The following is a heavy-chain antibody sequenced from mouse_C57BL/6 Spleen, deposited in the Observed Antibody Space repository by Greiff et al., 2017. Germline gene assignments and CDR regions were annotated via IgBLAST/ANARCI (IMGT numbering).Heavy chain of an antibody. V-gene: IGHV1-59*01. D-gene: IGHD1-1*02. CDR1: GYTFTSYW. Sequence: QVQLQQPGAELVRPGTSVKLSCKASGYTFTSYWMHWVKQRPGQGLEWIGVIDPSDSYTNYNQKFKGKATLTVDTSSSTAYMQLSSLTSEDSAVYYCARGDYAWVAYWGQGTLVTVSA. CDR3: ARGDYAWVAY. CDR2: IDPSDSYT. J-gene: IGHJ3*01.